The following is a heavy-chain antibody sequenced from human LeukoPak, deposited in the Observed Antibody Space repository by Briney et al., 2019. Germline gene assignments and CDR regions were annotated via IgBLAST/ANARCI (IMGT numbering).Heavy chain of an antibody. CDR1: GFTFDDYG. CDR3: ARSWPPFYGMDV. D-gene: IGHD6-13*01. J-gene: IGHJ6*02. Sequence: GGSLRLSCAASGFTFDDYGMSWVRQAPGKGLEWVSGINWNGGSTGYADSVKGRFTISRDNAKNSLYLQMNSLRAEDTALYHCARSWPPFYGMDVWGQGTTVTVSS. V-gene: IGHV3-20*01. CDR2: INWNGGST.